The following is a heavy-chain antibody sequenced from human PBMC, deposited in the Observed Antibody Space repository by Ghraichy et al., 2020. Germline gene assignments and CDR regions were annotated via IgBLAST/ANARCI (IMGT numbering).Heavy chain of an antibody. CDR3: AREGLRGPAAGAPFDY. J-gene: IGHJ4*02. V-gene: IGHV4-31*03. D-gene: IGHD6-13*01. Sequence: SETLSLTCTVSGGSISSGGYYWSWIRQHPGKGLEWIGYIYYSGSTYYNPSLKSRVTISVDTSKNQFSLKLSSVTAADTAVYYCAREGLRGPAAGAPFDYWGQGTLVTVSS. CDR1: GGSISSGGYY. CDR2: IYYSGST.